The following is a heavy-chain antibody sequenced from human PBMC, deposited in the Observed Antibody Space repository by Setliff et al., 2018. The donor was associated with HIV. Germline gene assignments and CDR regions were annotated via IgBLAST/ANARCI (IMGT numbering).Heavy chain of an antibody. CDR1: GFTFSRYW. CDR2: IQQDGSEK. Sequence: GGSLRLSCAAPGFTFSRYWMTWVRQAPGKGLEWVANIQQDGSEKYYVDSVKGRFTISRDNAKNSLSLQMNSLRVEDTAVYYCARGVDYYGSGIGSPWGQGTLVTSPQ. CDR3: ARGVDYYGSGIGSP. V-gene: IGHV3-7*01. D-gene: IGHD3-10*01. J-gene: IGHJ5*02.